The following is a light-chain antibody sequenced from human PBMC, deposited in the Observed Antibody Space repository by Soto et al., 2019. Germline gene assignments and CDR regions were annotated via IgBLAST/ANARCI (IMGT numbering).Light chain of an antibody. CDR3: LHSYCIPQT. Sequence: DIRMTQSPSSLSASVGDRVSITCRASQSISSYLNWYQQKPGKAPKLLIYAASSLQSGVPSRFSGSGSVTDFTLTISSLQPEDFASYYCLHSYCIPQTVGQGTKVEIK. V-gene: IGKV1-39*01. J-gene: IGKJ1*01. CDR2: AAS. CDR1: QSISSY.